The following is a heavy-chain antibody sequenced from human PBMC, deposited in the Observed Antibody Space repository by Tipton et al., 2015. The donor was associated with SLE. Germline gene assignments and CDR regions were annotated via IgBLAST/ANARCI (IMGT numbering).Heavy chain of an antibody. CDR3: ARGGVVVVAATNFDY. J-gene: IGHJ4*02. CDR2: ISYDGSNK. CDR1: GFTFSSYA. V-gene: IGHV3-30*04. D-gene: IGHD2-15*01. Sequence: SLRLSCAASGFTFSSYAMHWVRQAPGKGLEWVAVISYDGSNKYYADSVKGRFTISRDNSKNTLYLQMNSLRAEDTAVYYCARGGVVVVAATNFDYWGQGPLVTVSS.